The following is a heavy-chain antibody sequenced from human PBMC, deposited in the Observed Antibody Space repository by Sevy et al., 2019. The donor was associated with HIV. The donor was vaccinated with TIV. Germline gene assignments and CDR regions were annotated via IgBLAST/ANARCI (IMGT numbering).Heavy chain of an antibody. CDR2: IYSGGST. Sequence: GGSLRLSCAASGFTVSSNYMSWVRQAPGKGLEWVSVIYSGGSTYYADSVKGRFTISRDNSKNTLYLQMNSLRAEDTAVYYCARGRITMIVVVMLGYYYMDVWGKGTTVTVSS. CDR3: ARGRITMIVVVMLGYYYMDV. J-gene: IGHJ6*03. D-gene: IGHD3-22*01. V-gene: IGHV3-53*01. CDR1: GFTVSSNY.